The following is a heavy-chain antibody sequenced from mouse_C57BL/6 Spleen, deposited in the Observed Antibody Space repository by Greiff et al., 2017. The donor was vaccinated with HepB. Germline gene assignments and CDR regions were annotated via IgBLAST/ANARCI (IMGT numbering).Heavy chain of an antibody. CDR2: INYDGSST. CDR1: GFTFSDYY. CDR3: AREAYYGSSYAMDY. J-gene: IGHJ4*01. Sequence: EVNVVESEGGLVQPGSSMKLSCTASGFTFSDYYMAWVRQVPEKGLEWVANINYDGSSTYYLDSLKSRFIISRDNAKNILYLQMSSLKSEDTATYYCAREAYYGSSYAMDYWGQGTSVTVSS. D-gene: IGHD1-1*01. V-gene: IGHV5-16*01.